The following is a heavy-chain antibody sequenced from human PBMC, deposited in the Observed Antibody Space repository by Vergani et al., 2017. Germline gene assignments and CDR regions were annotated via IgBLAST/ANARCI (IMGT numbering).Heavy chain of an antibody. CDR1: GGSISSSDL. D-gene: IGHD2-21*01. J-gene: IGHJ4*02. V-gene: IGHV4-4*03. CDR3: ARGALWWLRQMDS. CDR2: ICHTEDT. Sequence: QVQLQESGPGLLKPPGTLSLTCAVSGGSISSSDLWSWVRQPPGKGLEGIGEICHTEDTKYSPSLKSRVTVSVDESRTLFSLRLYSVTAADTAVYYCARGALWWLRQMDSWGQGTLVTVSS.